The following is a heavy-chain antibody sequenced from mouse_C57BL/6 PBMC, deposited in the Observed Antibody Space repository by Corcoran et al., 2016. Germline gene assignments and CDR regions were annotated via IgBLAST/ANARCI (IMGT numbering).Heavy chain of an antibody. CDR2: INPSKGGT. CDR1: GYTFTSYW. D-gene: IGHD2-4*01. J-gene: IGHJ4*01. Sequence: QVQLQQPGTELVKPGASVKLSCKASGYTFTSYWMHWVKQRPGQGLEWIGNINPSKGGTNYNEKFKSKATLTVDKSSSTAYMQLSSLISEDSAVYYCARFLYDYDPYYYAMDYGGQGTSVTVSS. CDR3: ARFLYDYDPYYYAMDY. V-gene: IGHV1-53*01.